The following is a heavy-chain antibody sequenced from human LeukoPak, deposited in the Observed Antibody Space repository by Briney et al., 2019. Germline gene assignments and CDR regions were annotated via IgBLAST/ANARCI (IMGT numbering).Heavy chain of an antibody. J-gene: IGHJ6*03. Sequence: ASVKVSCKASGYTFTSYYMHWVRQAPGQGLEWMGIINPSGGSTSYAQKFQGRVTMTRDMSTSTVYMELSSLRSEDTAVYYCARVYGDYGYYYYYYYMDVWGKGTTVTVSS. CDR1: GYTFTSYY. V-gene: IGHV1-46*01. D-gene: IGHD4-17*01. CDR2: INPSGGST. CDR3: ARVYGDYGYYYYYYYMDV.